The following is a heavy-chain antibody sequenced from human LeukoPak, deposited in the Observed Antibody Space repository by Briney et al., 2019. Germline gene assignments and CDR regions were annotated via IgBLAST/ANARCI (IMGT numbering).Heavy chain of an antibody. CDR3: ARRPRDSSGYYLGAFHG. V-gene: IGHV3-23*01. J-gene: IGHJ3*01. CDR1: GFAFGSYA. CDR2: IGASGADT. Sequence: GGSLRLSCEASGFAFGSYAMTWVRQAPGKGLDWVSVIGASGADTYYADSVKGRFTVSRDNAKNTLYLHMSSLRAEDTAVYFCARRPRDSSGYYLGAFHGWGQGTTVTVSS. D-gene: IGHD3-22*01.